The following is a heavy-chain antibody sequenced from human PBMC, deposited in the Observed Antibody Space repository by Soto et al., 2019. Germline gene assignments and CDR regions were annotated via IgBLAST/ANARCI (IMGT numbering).Heavy chain of an antibody. Sequence: EVQLLESGGGFVQPGGSLRLSCVASGFTFSNYGMTWVRQAPGKGLEWVSGIAGSGGGTRYADSLKGRFTISRDNPKNTVYLQLNSLRAEDTAVYHCTKTLWQGGSQPVEWGQGTLVTVSS. CDR2: IAGSGGGT. V-gene: IGHV3-23*01. CDR3: TKTLWQGGSQPVE. CDR1: GFTFSNYG. D-gene: IGHD6-6*01. J-gene: IGHJ4*02.